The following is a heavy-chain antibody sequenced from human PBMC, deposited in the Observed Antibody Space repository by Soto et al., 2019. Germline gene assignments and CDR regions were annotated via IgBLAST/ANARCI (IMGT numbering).Heavy chain of an antibody. D-gene: IGHD2-2*01. V-gene: IGHV1-69*13. CDR1: GGTFSSYA. J-gene: IGHJ6*02. CDR2: IIPIFGTA. CDR3: ARWVGYCISTSCRDLGHYYYGMDV. Sequence: GASVKVSCKASGGTFSSYAISWVRQAPGQGLEWMGGIIPIFGTANYAQKFQGRVTITADESTSTAYMELSSLRSEDTAVYYCARWVGYCISTSCRDLGHYYYGMDVWGQGTTVTVSS.